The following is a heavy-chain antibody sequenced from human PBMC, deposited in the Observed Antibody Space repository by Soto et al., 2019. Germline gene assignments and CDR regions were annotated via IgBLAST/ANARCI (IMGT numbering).Heavy chain of an antibody. D-gene: IGHD6-13*01. CDR1: GYIFTSYW. Sequence: PGESLKISCNGSGYIFTSYWIGWVRQMPGKGLEWMGIIYPGDSDTRYSPSFQGQVTISVDKSISTAYLQWSSLKASDTAMYYCARTSSSWYDYWGQGTLVTVSS. CDR3: ARTSSSWYDY. J-gene: IGHJ4*02. V-gene: IGHV5-51*01. CDR2: IYPGDSDT.